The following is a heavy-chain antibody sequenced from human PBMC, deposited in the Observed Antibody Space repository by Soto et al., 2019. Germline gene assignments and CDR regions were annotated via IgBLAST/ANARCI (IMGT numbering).Heavy chain of an antibody. J-gene: IGHJ5*02. CDR1: GFTFSGYA. D-gene: IGHD6-13*01. V-gene: IGHV3-23*01. CDR3: APDLGSSWYPYNSFPP. Sequence: EVQLLESGGGLVQPGGSLRLSCAASGFTFSGYAMSWVRQAPGKGLEWVSAIGSGSPFYADSVKGRFTISRDNANSMPYLQMNRLRADDTGGYFCAPDLGSSWYPYNSFPPGGQGTLVTVSS. CDR2: IGSGSP.